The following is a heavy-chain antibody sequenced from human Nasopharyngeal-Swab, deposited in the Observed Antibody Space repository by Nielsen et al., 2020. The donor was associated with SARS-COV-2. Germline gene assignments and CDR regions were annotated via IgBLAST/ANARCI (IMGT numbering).Heavy chain of an antibody. V-gene: IGHV4-39*01. Sequence: SETLSLTCTVSGGSISSSSYYWGWIRQPPGKGPEWIGSIYYSGSTYYNPSLKSRVTISVDTSKNQFSLKLSSVTAADTAVYYCARQGGIWSGYYTGGNSGMDVWGQGTTVTVSS. CDR3: ARQGGIWSGYYTGGNSGMDV. CDR1: GGSISSSSYY. D-gene: IGHD3-3*01. CDR2: IYYSGST. J-gene: IGHJ6*02.